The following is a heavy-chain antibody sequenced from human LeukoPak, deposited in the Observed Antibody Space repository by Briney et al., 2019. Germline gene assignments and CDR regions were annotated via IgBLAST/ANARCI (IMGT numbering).Heavy chain of an antibody. J-gene: IGHJ4*02. Sequence: PGGSLRLSCAASGFTYSGSGMNWVRQAPGKGLDWVAFIREGGCVKYYADSVKGRFTISRDNAKNTLYLQMNSLRPEDTTVYYCAKDSRSLPFYYWGQGTLVTVS. V-gene: IGHV3-30*02. CDR1: GFTYSGSG. CDR2: IREGGCVK. CDR3: AKDSRSLPFYY. D-gene: IGHD1-26*01.